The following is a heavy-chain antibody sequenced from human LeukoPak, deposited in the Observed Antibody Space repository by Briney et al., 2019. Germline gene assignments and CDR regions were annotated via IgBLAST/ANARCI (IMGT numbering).Heavy chain of an antibody. D-gene: IGHD5-12*01. CDR3: ARENPGYSGYDLDY. J-gene: IGHJ4*02. CDR2: ISSSGSTI. V-gene: IGHV3-48*03. CDR1: GFTFSSSE. Sequence: GGSLRLSCAASGFTFSSSEMYWVRQAPGKGLEWVSYISSSGSTIYYADSVKGRFTISRDNAKNSLYLQMNSLRAEDTAVYYCARENPGYSGYDLDYWGQGTLVTVSS.